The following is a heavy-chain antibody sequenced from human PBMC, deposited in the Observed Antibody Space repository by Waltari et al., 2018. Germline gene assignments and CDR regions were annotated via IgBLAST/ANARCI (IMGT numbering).Heavy chain of an antibody. J-gene: IGHJ6*03. V-gene: IGHV3-21*01. Sequence: EVLLVESGGGLVTPGGSLRLSGAASGFNFNSYTMNWVRQAPGKVLEWVSSIGSSSDYIYYADSVKGRFTTSRDNARNSLYLQMSNLRAEDTAVYFCASHLEDFYYYMDVWGNGTTVTVSS. CDR1: GFNFNSYT. CDR2: IGSSSDYI. CDR3: ASHLEDFYYYMDV.